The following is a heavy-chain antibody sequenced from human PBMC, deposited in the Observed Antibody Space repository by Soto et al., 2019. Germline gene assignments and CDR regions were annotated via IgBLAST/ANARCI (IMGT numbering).Heavy chain of an antibody. J-gene: IGHJ4*02. CDR3: ARETGARIDY. D-gene: IGHD3-10*01. Sequence: SETLSLTCTVSGGSISSTTYYWGWVRQPPGKGLEWIGDIFHSGTTYYNPSLKSRVTISVDKSTNQFSLKLNSVTAADTAVYYCARETGARIDYWGQGALVTVSS. CDR1: GGSISSTTYY. V-gene: IGHV4-39*07. CDR2: IFHSGTT.